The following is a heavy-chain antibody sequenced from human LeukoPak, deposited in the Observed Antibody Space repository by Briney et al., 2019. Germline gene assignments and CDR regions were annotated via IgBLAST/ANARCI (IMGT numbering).Heavy chain of an antibody. CDR1: GDSVSSTRAA. J-gene: IGHJ4*02. Sequence: SQTLSLTCGISGDSVSSTRAAWTWIRQSPSRGLEWLGRTYYRSKWFYDYPVSVRGRIAINPDTSKNQFSLQLNSVTPEDTAVYYCARDRYIVSTAYFDSWGQGTLVTVSS. CDR2: TYYRSKWFY. D-gene: IGHD5/OR15-5a*01. CDR3: ARDRYIVSTAYFDS. V-gene: IGHV6-1*01.